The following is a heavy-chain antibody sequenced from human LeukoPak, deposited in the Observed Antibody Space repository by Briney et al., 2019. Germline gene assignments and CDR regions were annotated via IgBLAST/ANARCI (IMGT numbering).Heavy chain of an antibody. J-gene: IGHJ2*01. CDR2: TYYRSKWYN. Sequence: SHTLSLTCAISGDSVSSNSTAWNWNRQSPSRGLEWLGRTYYRSKWYNDYAVSVKSRITINADTSKNQFSLQLNSVTPEDTALCFCARAGDYGFWNFDLWGRGPLVTVS. V-gene: IGHV6-1*01. CDR1: GDSVSSNSTA. D-gene: IGHD7-27*01. CDR3: ARAGDYGFWNFDL.